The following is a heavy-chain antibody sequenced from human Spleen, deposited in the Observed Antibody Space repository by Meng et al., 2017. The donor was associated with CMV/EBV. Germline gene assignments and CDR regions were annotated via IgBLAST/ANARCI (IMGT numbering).Heavy chain of an antibody. D-gene: IGHD3-16*01. Sequence: SGGSVSSVADYCSWIRQLPGKGLEWIGYIYHTGTTKYNPSLKSRVTLSVDTSKNQLSLKMTSVTAADTAMYYCARQIYDTSGEGWFDPWGQGTLVTVSS. CDR1: GGSVSSVADY. J-gene: IGHJ5*02. V-gene: IGHV4-61*07. CDR3: ARQIYDTSGEGWFDP. CDR2: IYHTGTT.